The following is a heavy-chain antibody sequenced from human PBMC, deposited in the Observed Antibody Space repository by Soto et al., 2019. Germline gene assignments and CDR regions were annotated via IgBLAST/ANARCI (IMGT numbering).Heavy chain of an antibody. V-gene: IGHV3-23*01. Sequence: GGSLRLSCAASGFTFSSYAMSWVRQAPGKGLEWVSAISGSGGSTYYADSVKGRFTISRDNSKNTLYLQMNSLRAEDTAVYYCAKAXAVAGKSYYYYYYGMDVWGQGTTVTVSS. D-gene: IGHD6-19*01. CDR2: ISGSGGST. J-gene: IGHJ6*02. CDR1: GFTFSSYA. CDR3: AKAXAVAGKSYYYYYYGMDV.